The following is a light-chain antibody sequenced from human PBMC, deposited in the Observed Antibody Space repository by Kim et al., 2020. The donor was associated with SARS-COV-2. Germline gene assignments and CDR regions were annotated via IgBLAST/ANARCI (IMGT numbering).Light chain of an antibody. Sequence: SYELTQPPSESVSPGQTASITCSGDKLGDKYACWYQQKPGQSPVLVIYQDSKRPSGIPERFSGSNSGNTATLTISGTQAMDEADYYCQAWDSSTEVFGTG. CDR3: QAWDSSTEV. J-gene: IGLJ1*01. CDR1: KLGDKY. V-gene: IGLV3-1*01. CDR2: QDS.